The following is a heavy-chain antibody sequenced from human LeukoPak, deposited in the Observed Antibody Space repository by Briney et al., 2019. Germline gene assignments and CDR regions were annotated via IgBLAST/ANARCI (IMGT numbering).Heavy chain of an antibody. CDR2: IYYSGST. J-gene: IGHJ6*02. D-gene: IGHD4-23*01. Sequence: PSETLSLTCTVSGGSISSYYWSWIRQPPGKALEWIGYIYYSGSTKYNPSLKSRVTILVDTSKNQFSLKLSSVTAADTAVYYCAREGHDYGGKDPHWMDVWGQGTTVTVSS. V-gene: IGHV4-59*01. CDR1: GGSISSYY. CDR3: AREGHDYGGKDPHWMDV.